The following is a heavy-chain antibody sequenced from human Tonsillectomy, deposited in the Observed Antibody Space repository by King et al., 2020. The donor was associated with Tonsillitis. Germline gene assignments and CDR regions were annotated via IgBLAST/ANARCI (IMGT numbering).Heavy chain of an antibody. CDR1: GYSISSGYY. J-gene: IGHJ4*02. D-gene: IGHD5-24*01. Sequence: VQLQESGPGLVKPSETLSLTCTVSGYSISSGYYWGWIRQPPGKGLEWIGSIYHSGSTYYNPSLKSRVTISVDTSKNQFSLKLSSVTAAVTAVYYCARDGYINYWGQGTLVTVSS. V-gene: IGHV4-38-2*02. CDR2: IYHSGST. CDR3: ARDGYINY.